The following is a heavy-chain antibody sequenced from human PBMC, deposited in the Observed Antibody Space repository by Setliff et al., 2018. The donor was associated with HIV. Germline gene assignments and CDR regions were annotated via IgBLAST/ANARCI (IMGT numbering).Heavy chain of an antibody. V-gene: IGHV4-59*11. J-gene: IGHJ4*02. D-gene: IGHD1-26*01. CDR3: ARSPVGTPEYYFDY. CDR2: IYYSGSP. CDR1: GASITSHY. Sequence: SETLSLTCTVSGASITSHYWSWIRQPPGKRLEWIGYIYYSGSPNYNPSLKSRVTMSVDTSKNQISLTLTSVTAADAAVYYCARSPVGTPEYYFDYWGQGTLVTVSS.